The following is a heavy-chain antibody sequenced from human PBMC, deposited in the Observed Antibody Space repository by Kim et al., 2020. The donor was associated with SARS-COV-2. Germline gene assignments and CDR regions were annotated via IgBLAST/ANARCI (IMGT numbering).Heavy chain of an antibody. V-gene: IGHV3-23*01. CDR2: ISGSGGST. J-gene: IGHJ6*02. Sequence: GGSLRLSCAASGFTFSSYAMSWVRQAPGKGLEWVSAISGSGGSTYYADSVKGRFTISRDNSKNTLYLQMNSLRAEDTAVYYCAKDLNIHYYYGMDVWGQGTTVTVSS. CDR3: AKDLNIHYYYGMDV. CDR1: GFTFSSYA.